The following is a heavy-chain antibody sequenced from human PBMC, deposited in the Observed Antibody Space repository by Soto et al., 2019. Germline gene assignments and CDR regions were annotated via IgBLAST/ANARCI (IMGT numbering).Heavy chain of an antibody. CDR3: ARGPLTHYYDSSGPGGGVDY. D-gene: IGHD3-22*01. J-gene: IGHJ4*02. Sequence: QVQLQESGPGLVKPSQTLSLTCTVSGGSISSGGYYWSWIRQHPGKGLEWIGYIYYSGSTYYNPSLKSRVTIPVNTSKDPFSLKLSTVTGADTAVYYCARGPLTHYYDSSGPGGGVDYWGQGTLVTVSS. V-gene: IGHV4-31*03. CDR1: GGSISSGGYY. CDR2: IYYSGST.